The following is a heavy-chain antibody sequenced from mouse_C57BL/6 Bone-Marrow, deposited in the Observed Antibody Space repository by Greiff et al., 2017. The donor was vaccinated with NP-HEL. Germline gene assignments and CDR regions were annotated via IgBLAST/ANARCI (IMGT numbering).Heavy chain of an antibody. CDR1: GFSFNTYA. J-gene: IGHJ2*01. CDR3: VRQGYDGYYLDY. D-gene: IGHD2-3*01. Sequence: EVQGVESGGGLVQPKGSLKLSCAASGFSFNTYAMNWVRQAPGKGLEWVARIRSKSNNYATYYADSLKDRFTISRVDSESMLYLQMNNLKTEYTAMYYCVRQGYDGYYLDYWGQGTTLTVSS. CDR2: IRSKSNNYAT. V-gene: IGHV10-1*01.